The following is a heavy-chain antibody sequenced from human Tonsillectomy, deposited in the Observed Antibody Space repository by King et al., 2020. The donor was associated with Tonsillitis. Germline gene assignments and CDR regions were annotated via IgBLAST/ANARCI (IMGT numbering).Heavy chain of an antibody. Sequence: QLVQSGPEVKKPGTSVKVSCKASTFTFSSSAVQWVRQARGQRLEWIGWIVVGSGSTNYAQKFQERVTITRDMSTTTAFMELSSLRSEDTAVYYCAADPYGDYHRADYWGQGTLVTVSS. CDR1: TFTFSSSA. CDR2: IVVGSGST. V-gene: IGHV1-58*01. CDR3: AADPYGDYHRADY. D-gene: IGHD4-17*01. J-gene: IGHJ4*02.